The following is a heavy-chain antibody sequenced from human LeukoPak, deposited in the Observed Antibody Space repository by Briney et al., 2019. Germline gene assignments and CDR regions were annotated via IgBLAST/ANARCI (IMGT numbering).Heavy chain of an antibody. CDR1: GFTFSTYW. D-gene: IGHD3-10*01. J-gene: IGHJ4*02. CDR2: IKPDGSEK. Sequence: GGSLRLSCAASGFTFSTYWMSWVRQAPGKGQEWVANIKPDGSEKNYVDSVKGRFSISRDNAKNSLHLQMNSLRAEDTAVYYCARSLWPEDYWGQGTLVTVSS. CDR3: ARSLWPEDY. V-gene: IGHV3-7*01.